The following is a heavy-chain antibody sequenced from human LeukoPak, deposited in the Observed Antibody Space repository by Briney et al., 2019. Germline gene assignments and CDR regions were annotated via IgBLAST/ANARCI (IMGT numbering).Heavy chain of an antibody. CDR1: GSTFDFYA. Sequence: GTSLRLSCTTSGSTFDFYAMHWVRQAPGKGPEWVAVMSYDGRYRYYADSAKGRFTISRDNSKRTLYLEMSSLRPEDTALYYCARSELYYGSESYYHLDYWGHGTLVTVSS. CDR3: ARSELYYGSESYYHLDY. V-gene: IGHV3-30*03. D-gene: IGHD3-10*01. J-gene: IGHJ4*01. CDR2: MSYDGRYR.